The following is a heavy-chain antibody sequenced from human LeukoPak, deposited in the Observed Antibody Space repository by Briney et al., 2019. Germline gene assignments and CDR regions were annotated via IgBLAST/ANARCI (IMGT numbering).Heavy chain of an antibody. V-gene: IGHV3-23*01. Sequence: PGGSLRLSCAASGFTFSSYAMSWVRQAPGKGLEWVSAISGSGGSTYYADSVKGRFTISRDNSKNTLYLQMNSLRAEDTAVYYCAKEEYGSGSYFILHYFDYWGQGTLVTVSS. CDR3: AKEEYGSGSYFILHYFDY. D-gene: IGHD3-10*01. CDR2: ISGSGGST. CDR1: GFTFSSYA. J-gene: IGHJ4*02.